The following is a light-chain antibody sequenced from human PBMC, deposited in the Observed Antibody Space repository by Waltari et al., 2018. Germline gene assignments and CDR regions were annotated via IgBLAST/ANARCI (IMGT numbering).Light chain of an antibody. V-gene: IGKV2-28*01. CDR3: MQALQIPQT. J-gene: IGKJ4*01. Sequence: EIVLTQSPLLLPVTPGEPASIPCRSSQNLLYSNGNNYLDWYLQKPGQSPQLLIFLGSNRAFGVPDRFSGSGSGTDFTLKITRVEAEDVGVYYCMQALQIPQTFGGGTKVEIK. CDR1: QNLLYSNGNNY. CDR2: LGS.